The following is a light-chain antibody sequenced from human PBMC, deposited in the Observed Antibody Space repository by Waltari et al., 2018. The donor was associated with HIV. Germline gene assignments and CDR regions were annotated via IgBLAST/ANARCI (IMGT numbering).Light chain of an antibody. J-gene: IGKJ1*01. Sequence: DIQMTQSPSTLSTSFGDRITITCRASQRSSNWLAWYQHKPGKAPKLLIYKASRLESGVRSRFSGSGSGTEFTLTISSLQPDDFATYYCQKYSSSFSTFGQGTKVEIK. V-gene: IGKV1-5*03. CDR2: KAS. CDR3: QKYSSSFST. CDR1: QRSSNW.